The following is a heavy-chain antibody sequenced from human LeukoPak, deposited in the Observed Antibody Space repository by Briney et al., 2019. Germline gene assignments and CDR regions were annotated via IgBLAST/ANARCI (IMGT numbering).Heavy chain of an antibody. V-gene: IGHV1-8*03. CDR1: GYPFTNYD. J-gene: IGHJ6*03. CDR3: ARRARDCSRTSCFNYYYYTDV. D-gene: IGHD2-2*01. CDR2: LNPNNGKT. Sequence: ASVKVSCKASGYPFTNYDINWVRQATGQGLEWMGWLNPNNGKTGYAQKFQGRVTITRDTSISTAYMELSSLRSEDTAVYYCARRARDCSRTSCFNYYYYTDVWGKGTTVTVSS.